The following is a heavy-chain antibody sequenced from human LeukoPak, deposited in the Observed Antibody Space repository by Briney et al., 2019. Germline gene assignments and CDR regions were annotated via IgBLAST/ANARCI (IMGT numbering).Heavy chain of an antibody. V-gene: IGHV3-11*04. CDR2: ISSSGSTI. Sequence: GGSLRLSCAASGFTFSDYYMSWIRQAPGEGLEWVSYISSSGSTIYYADSVKGRFTISRGNAKNSLYLQINSLRAEDTAVYSCARRSTVPFGWDRGPLVTVSS. D-gene: IGHD4-11*01. CDR3: ARRSTVPFG. J-gene: IGHJ4*02. CDR1: GFTFSDYY.